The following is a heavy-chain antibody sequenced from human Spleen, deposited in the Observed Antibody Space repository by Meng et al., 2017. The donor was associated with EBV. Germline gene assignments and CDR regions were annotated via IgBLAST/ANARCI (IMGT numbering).Heavy chain of an antibody. CDR2: IVPISATT. V-gene: IGHV1-69*01. D-gene: IGHD1-26*01. Sequence: VQLVESGGAVKKPGASVTVSCESSGGDFSSYEITWVRQAPGQGLEWMGGIVPISATTTYAQKFQGRVTITADESTSTAFMELSSLRSEDTAVYYCARELGSGNQLALFDYWGQGALVTVSS. CDR1: GGDFSSYE. CDR3: ARELGSGNQLALFDY. J-gene: IGHJ4*02.